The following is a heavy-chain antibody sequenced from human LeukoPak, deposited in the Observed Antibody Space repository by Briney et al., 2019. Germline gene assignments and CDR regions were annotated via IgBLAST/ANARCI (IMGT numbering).Heavy chain of an antibody. J-gene: IGHJ3*02. V-gene: IGHV1-69*13. CDR1: GGTFSSYA. CDR2: IIPIFGTA. CDR3: ARERDIVVVPAAIGGDAFDI. Sequence: SVKVSCKASGGTFSSYAISWVRQAPGQGLEWMGGIIPIFGTANYAQKFQGRVTITADESTSTAYMELSSLRSEDTAVYYCARERDIVVVPAAIGGDAFDIWGQGTMVTVSS. D-gene: IGHD2-2*02.